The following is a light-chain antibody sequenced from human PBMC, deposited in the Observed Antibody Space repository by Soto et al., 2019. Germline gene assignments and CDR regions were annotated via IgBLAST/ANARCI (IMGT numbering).Light chain of an antibody. CDR3: QQYNSYPLT. V-gene: IGKV1-5*03. CDR2: KAS. J-gene: IGKJ4*02. CDR1: QSISSW. Sequence: DIQMTQSPSTLSASVGARVTITCRASQSISSWLAWYQQTPGTAPNLLIYKASSLESGVPSRFIGRGSGTEFPLTISSLQPYECATYYCQQYNSYPLTVGGGTKEEI.